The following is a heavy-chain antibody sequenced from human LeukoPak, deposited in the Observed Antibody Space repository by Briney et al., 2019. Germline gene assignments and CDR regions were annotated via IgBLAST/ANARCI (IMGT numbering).Heavy chain of an antibody. CDR3: ARGYRYCSSTSCYTHEFDY. CDR1: GGSFSGYY. D-gene: IGHD2-2*02. V-gene: IGHV4-34*01. CDR2: INHSGST. Sequence: SETLSLTCAVYGGSFSGYYWSWIRQPPGKGLEWIGEINHSGSTNYNPSLKSRVTISVDTSKNQFSLKLSSVTAADTAVYYCARGYRYCSSTSCYTHEFDYWGQGTLVTVSS. J-gene: IGHJ4*02.